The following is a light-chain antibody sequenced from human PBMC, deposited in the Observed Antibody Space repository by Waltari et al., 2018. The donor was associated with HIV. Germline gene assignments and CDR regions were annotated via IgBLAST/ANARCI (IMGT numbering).Light chain of an antibody. Sequence: DIQMTQSTSSLSASVGDRVTITCRASQGINKYLAWYQEKPWKVPKLLIHGAAFLLSGVPSRFSGSGAGTDFTLIISSLQPEDVATYYCQKYNSAPFTFGPGTKVDIK. CDR2: GAA. CDR3: QKYNSAPFT. CDR1: QGINKY. J-gene: IGKJ3*01. V-gene: IGKV1-27*01.